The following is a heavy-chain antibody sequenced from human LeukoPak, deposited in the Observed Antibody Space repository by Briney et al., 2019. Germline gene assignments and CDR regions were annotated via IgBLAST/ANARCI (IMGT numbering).Heavy chain of an antibody. CDR3: ARAANYYYFMDV. J-gene: IGHJ6*03. V-gene: IGHV5-51*01. Sequence: GESLKISCKASGYSFPTFWIAWVRQMPGKGLEWLGMIYPTDSDTRYSPSFQGQVTISADKSISTAYLQWSSLEASDTAMYYCARAANYYYFMDVWGKGTTVTVSS. CDR2: IYPTDSDT. CDR1: GYSFPTFW. D-gene: IGHD2-15*01.